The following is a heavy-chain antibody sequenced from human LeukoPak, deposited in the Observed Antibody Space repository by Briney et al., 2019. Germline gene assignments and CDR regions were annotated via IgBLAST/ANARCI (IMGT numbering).Heavy chain of an antibody. J-gene: IGHJ3*02. Sequence: ASVKVSCKTSGYTCTNYGISWVRQAPGLGLEWMGWISAYNGNTNYAQKVQGRVTMTTDTSTSTAYMELRSLRFDDTAVYYCAIDQSVRLLQTSSTYFKHVFAIWGQGSMVTVSS. CDR3: AIDQSVRLLQTSSTYFKHVFAI. CDR2: ISAYNGNT. D-gene: IGHD6-13*01. V-gene: IGHV1-18*01. CDR1: GYTCTNYG.